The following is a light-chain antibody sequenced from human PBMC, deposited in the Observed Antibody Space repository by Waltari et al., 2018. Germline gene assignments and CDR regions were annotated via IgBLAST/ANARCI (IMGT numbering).Light chain of an antibody. CDR1: SSIIRAGSH. CDR2: AST. CDR3: QSYDTRLSASVI. J-gene: IGLJ2*01. Sequence: QFLLTQPPPASGPPAQTLTIPCIGGSSIIRAGSHVQWYQQLPQTAPKLLIYASTNRPSGISDRFSGSKSGTSASLVITGLQIEDEAVYYCQSYDTRLSASVIFGGGTELTVL. V-gene: IGLV1-40*01.